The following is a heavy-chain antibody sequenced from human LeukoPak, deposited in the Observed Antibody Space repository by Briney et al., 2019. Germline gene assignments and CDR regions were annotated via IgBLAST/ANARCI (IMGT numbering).Heavy chain of an antibody. CDR3: AKDISPGGGGWYYFDY. D-gene: IGHD6-19*01. CDR1: GLTFDDYA. V-gene: IGHV3-9*03. CDR2: ISWNSGSI. Sequence: PGRSLRLSCAASGLTFDDYAMHWVRQAPGKGLEWVSGISWNSGSIGYADSVKGRFTISRDNAKNSLYLQMNSLRAEDMALYYCAKDISPGGGGWYYFDYWGQGTLVTVSS. J-gene: IGHJ4*02.